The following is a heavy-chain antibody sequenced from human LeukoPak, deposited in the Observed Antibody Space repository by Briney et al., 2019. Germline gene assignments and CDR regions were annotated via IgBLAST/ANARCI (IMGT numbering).Heavy chain of an antibody. D-gene: IGHD2-15*01. CDR1: GFTFSSYA. V-gene: IGHV3-53*01. CDR3: AREDAYCSGGSCYSDY. CDR2: IYSGGST. J-gene: IGHJ4*02. Sequence: QPGGSLRLSCVASGFTFSSYAMSWVRQAPGKGLEWVSVIYSGGSTYYADSVKGRFTISRDNSKNTLYLQMNSLRAEDTAVYYCAREDAYCSGGSCYSDYWGQGTLVTVSS.